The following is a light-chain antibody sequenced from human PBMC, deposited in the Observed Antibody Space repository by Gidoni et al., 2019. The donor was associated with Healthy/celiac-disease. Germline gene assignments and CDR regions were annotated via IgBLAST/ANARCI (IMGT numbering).Light chain of an antibody. V-gene: IGKV3-20*01. CDR2: GAS. J-gene: IGKJ2*01. CDR3: QQYCSPRET. Sequence: EIQFTQSPGTLSLSPGESATLSCRASQSVSSSYLDWYQQQPGQAPRLLIYGASSRATGIPARFSGSGSGTDFTLTISRLEPEDFAVYYCQQYCSPRETFXXXTKLEIK. CDR1: QSVSSSY.